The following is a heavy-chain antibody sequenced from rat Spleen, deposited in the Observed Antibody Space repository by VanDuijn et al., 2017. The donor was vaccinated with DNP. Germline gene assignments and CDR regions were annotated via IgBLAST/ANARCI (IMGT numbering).Heavy chain of an antibody. Sequence: QVQLRQSGAEPAKPGSSVKISCKASGYTFTTYYISWIKQTTGQDREYIGYINTGSGGTNYNEKFKGKATLTVDKSSSTAFMQLSSLTPDDSAVYYCAKAGGYSPWYFDYWGQGVMVTVSS. D-gene: IGHD1-11*01. CDR3: AKAGGYSPWYFDY. J-gene: IGHJ2*01. V-gene: IGHV1-43*01. CDR1: GYTFTTYY. CDR2: INTGSGGT.